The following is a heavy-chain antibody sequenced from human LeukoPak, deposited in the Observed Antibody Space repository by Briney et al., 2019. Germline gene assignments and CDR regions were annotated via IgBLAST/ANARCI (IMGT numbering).Heavy chain of an antibody. CDR1: GFTVSSNY. V-gene: IGHV3-53*01. CDR3: ARGQVLGN. D-gene: IGHD2/OR15-2a*01. CDR2: IYSGDST. Sequence: PGGSLRLSCAASGFTVSSNYMSWVRRAPGKGLEWVSVIYSGDSTYYADSVRGRFTIPRDNSKNTLYLQMNSLRAEDTAVYYCARGQVLGNWGQGTLVTVSS. J-gene: IGHJ4*02.